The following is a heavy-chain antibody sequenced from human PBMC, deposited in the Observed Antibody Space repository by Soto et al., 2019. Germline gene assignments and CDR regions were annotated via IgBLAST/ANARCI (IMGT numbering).Heavy chain of an antibody. CDR1: GASIAGSSY. V-gene: IGHV4-4*07. CDR3: ARGMTPPGAPAWYYFDS. CDR2: FSLSGTT. J-gene: IGHJ4*02. Sequence: PSETLSLTCSVSGASIAGSSYWSWIRQPAGKGLEWIGRFSLSGTTNYSPSLRSRVTMSADVSKNQFSLRLTSVTAADKALYYCARGMTPPGAPAWYYFDSWGQGTLVTSPQ. D-gene: IGHD2-8*02.